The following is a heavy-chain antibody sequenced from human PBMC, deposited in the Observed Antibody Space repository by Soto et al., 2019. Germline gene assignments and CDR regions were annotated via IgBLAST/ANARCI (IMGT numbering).Heavy chain of an antibody. CDR2: ISWNSGSI. CDR3: AKDAGSSSWYYADY. J-gene: IGHJ4*02. CDR1: GFTFDYYA. V-gene: IGHV3-9*01. D-gene: IGHD6-13*01. Sequence: PGGSLRLSCAASGFTFDYYAMHWVRQSPGKGLEWVSGISWNSGSIGYADSVKGRFTISRDNAKNSLYLQMNSLRAEDTALYYCAKDAGSSSWYYADYWGQGTLVTVSS.